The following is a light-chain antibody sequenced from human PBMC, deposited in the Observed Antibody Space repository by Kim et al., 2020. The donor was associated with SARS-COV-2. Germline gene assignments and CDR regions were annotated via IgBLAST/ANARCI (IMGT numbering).Light chain of an antibody. CDR2: GKN. CDR3: NSRDSSGNHVV. CDR1: SLRSYY. J-gene: IGLJ2*01. Sequence: WGQTVRITCQGDSLRSYYASWYQQKPGQAPVLVIYGKNNRPSGIPDRFSGSSSGNTASLTITGAQAEDEADYYCNSRDSSGNHVVFGGGTQLTVL. V-gene: IGLV3-19*01.